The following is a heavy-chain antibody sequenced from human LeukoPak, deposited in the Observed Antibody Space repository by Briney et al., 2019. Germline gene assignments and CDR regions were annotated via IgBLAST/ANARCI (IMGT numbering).Heavy chain of an antibody. CDR2: IKSDGSST. J-gene: IGHJ4*02. CDR3: ALFSWPYY. V-gene: IGHV3-74*01. Sequence: LPGGSLRLSCAAPGFPFSSDWMHWVRQAPGRGLVWVSRIKSDGSSTSYADSVKGRFTISRDNAKNTLYLQMNSLRAEDTAVYYCALFSWPYYWGQGTLVTVSS. CDR1: GFPFSSDW.